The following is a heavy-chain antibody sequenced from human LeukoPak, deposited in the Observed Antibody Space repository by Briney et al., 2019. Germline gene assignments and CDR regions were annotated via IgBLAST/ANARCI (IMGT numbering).Heavy chain of an antibody. CDR2: IYYSGST. D-gene: IGHD3-16*01. CDR3: ARASQGGSYYYYYYMDV. Sequence: SETLSLTCTVSGGSISSYYWSWIRQPPGKGLEWIGYIYYSGSTYYNPSLKSRVTISVHTSKNQFSLKLSSVTAADTAVYYCARASQGGSYYYYYYMDVWGKGTTVTVSS. J-gene: IGHJ6*03. V-gene: IGHV4-59*01. CDR1: GGSISSYY.